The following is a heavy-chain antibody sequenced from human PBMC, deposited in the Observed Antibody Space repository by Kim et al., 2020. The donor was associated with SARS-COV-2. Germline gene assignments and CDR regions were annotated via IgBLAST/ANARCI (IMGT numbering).Heavy chain of an antibody. V-gene: IGHV1-2*02. CDR2: INPNSGGA. CDR1: GYTFTGYY. D-gene: IGHD6-19*01. J-gene: IGHJ4*02. CDR3: ARAVAEAGIDY. Sequence: ASVKVSCKASGYTFTGYYMHWVRQAPGQGLEWMGGINPNSGGANYAQKFQGRVTMTRDRSISTAYMELRRLRSDDTAVYYCARAVAEAGIDYWGQGTLVTVSS.